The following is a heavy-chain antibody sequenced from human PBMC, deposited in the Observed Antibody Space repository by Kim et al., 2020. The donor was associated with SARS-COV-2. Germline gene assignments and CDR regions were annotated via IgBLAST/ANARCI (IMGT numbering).Heavy chain of an antibody. Sequence: SETLSLTCTVSGGSISSYYWSWIRQPPGKGLEWIGYIYYSGSTNYNPSLKSRVTISVDTSKNQFSLKLSSVTAADTAVYYCARVTYYYGSGSYYNRWFDPWGQGTLVTVSS. CDR3: ARVTYYYGSGSYYNRWFDP. CDR1: GGSISSYY. V-gene: IGHV4-59*13. D-gene: IGHD3-10*01. J-gene: IGHJ5*02. CDR2: IYYSGST.